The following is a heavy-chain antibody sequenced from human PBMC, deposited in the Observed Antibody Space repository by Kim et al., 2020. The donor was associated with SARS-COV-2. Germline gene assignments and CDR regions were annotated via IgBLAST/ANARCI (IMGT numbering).Heavy chain of an antibody. V-gene: IGHV3-23*01. CDR2: ISGSGVGI. D-gene: IGHD6-19*01. J-gene: IGHJ4*02. CDR1: RFTFSSYA. CDR3: ATSRLVGGYFDY. Sequence: GGSLRLSCAASRFTFSSYAMNWVRQAPGKGLEWVSTISGSGVGIYYADSVKGRFTISRDNSKNTLYLQMNSLRADDTAVYYCATSRLVGGYFDYWGQGTLVTVSS.